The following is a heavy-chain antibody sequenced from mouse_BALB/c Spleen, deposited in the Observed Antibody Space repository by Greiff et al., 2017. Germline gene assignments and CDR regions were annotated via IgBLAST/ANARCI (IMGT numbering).Heavy chain of an antibody. CDR2: IYPGDGDT. J-gene: IGHJ4*01. V-gene: IGHV1-80*01. CDR3: AGGNYEDYAMDY. D-gene: IGHD2-1*01. Sequence: QVQLQQSGAELVRPGSSVKISCKASGYAFSSYWMNWVKQRPGQGLEWIGQIYPGDGDTNYNGKFKGKATLTADKSSSTAYMQLSSLTSEDSAVYFCAGGNYEDYAMDYWGQGTSVTVSS. CDR1: GYAFSSYW.